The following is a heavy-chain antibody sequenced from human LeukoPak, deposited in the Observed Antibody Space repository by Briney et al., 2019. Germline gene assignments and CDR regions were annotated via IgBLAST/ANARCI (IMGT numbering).Heavy chain of an antibody. CDR3: ARRITMIVGAFDI. CDR2: IIPIFGTA. Sequence: SVKVSCKASGYTFTGYYMHWVRQAPGQGLEWMGGIIPIFGTANYAQKFQGRVTITTDESTSTAYMELSSLRSEDTAVYYCARRITMIVGAFDIWGQGTMVTVSS. V-gene: IGHV1-69*05. CDR1: GYTFTGYY. J-gene: IGHJ3*02. D-gene: IGHD3-22*01.